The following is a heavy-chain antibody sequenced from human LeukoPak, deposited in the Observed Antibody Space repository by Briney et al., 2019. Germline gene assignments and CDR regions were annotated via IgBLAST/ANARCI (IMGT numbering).Heavy chain of an antibody. V-gene: IGHV1-46*01. CDR1: GYPFTTYY. Sequence: ASVKVSCKASGYPFTTYYIHWVRQAPGQGLEWMGIINPSGGSTNYAQKFQGRVTMTRNTSISTAYMELSSLRSEDTAVYYCARVGEGYYPRYWGQGTLVTVSS. CDR2: INPSGGST. CDR3: ARVGEGYYPRY. D-gene: IGHD5-24*01. J-gene: IGHJ4*02.